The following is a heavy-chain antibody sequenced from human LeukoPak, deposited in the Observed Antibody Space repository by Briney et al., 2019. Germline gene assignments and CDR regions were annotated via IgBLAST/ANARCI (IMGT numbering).Heavy chain of an antibody. J-gene: IGHJ6*03. V-gene: IGHV3-48*03. CDR1: GFTFSNYE. D-gene: IGHD6-13*01. CDR2: ISSSGSTI. Sequence: GGSLRLSCAASGFTFSNYEMHWVRQAPGKGLEWVSYISSSGSTIYYADSVKGRFTISRDNAKNSLYLQMNSLRAEDTAVYYCARESMGISYYMDVWGKGTTVTISS. CDR3: ARESMGISYYMDV.